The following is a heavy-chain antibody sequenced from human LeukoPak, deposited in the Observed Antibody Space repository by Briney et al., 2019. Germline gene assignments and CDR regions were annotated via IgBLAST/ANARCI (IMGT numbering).Heavy chain of an antibody. Sequence: GASVKVSCKASGYTFTSYYMHWVRQAPGQGLEWMGIINHSGGSTSYAQKFQGRVTMTRDTSTSTVYMELSSLRSEDTAVYYCAREREWLPPGYYGMDVWGQGTTVTVSS. J-gene: IGHJ6*02. D-gene: IGHD6-19*01. V-gene: IGHV1-46*01. CDR2: INHSGGST. CDR1: GYTFTSYY. CDR3: AREREWLPPGYYGMDV.